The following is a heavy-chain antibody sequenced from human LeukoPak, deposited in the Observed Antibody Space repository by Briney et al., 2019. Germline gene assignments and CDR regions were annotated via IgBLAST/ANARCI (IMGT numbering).Heavy chain of an antibody. J-gene: IGHJ4*02. CDR2: ISSSSSTI. CDR3: ARMDWDIVVVPAAFFDY. CDR1: GFTFSSYS. D-gene: IGHD2-2*01. V-gene: IGHV3-48*01. Sequence: GGSLRLSXAASGFTFSSYSMNWVRQAPGKGLEWVSYISSSSSTIYYAGSVKGRFTISRDNAKNSLYLQMNSLRAEDTAVYYCARMDWDIVVVPAAFFDYWGQGTLVTVSS.